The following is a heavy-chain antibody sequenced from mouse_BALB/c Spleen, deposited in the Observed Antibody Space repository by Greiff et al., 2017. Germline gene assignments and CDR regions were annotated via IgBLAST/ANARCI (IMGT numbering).Heavy chain of an antibody. CDR2: IYPGDGDT. CDR3: ARSGDYDYDGFAY. V-gene: IGHV1-82*01. Sequence: VQLQQSGPELVKPGASVKISCKASGYAFSSSWMNWVKQRPGQGLEWIGRIYPGDGDTNYNGKFKGKATLTADKSSSTAYMQLSSLTSVDSAVYFCARSGDYDYDGFAYWGQGTLVTVSA. D-gene: IGHD2-4*01. J-gene: IGHJ3*01. CDR1: GYAFSSSW.